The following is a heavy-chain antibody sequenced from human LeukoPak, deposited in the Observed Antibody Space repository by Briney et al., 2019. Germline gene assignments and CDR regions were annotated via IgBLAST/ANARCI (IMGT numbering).Heavy chain of an antibody. V-gene: IGHV3-7*01. CDR1: GFPFDRYW. J-gene: IGHJ4*02. CDR2: IKHDGSEK. Sequence: GGSLRLSCVASGFPFDRYWMSWVRQAPGKGLEWVANIKHDGSEKNFVDSVKGRFTISRDNAENSLFLQMNSLRADDTAVYFCARQPIYEAYFDLWGQGTLVTVSS. D-gene: IGHD3-16*01. CDR3: ARQPIYEAYFDL.